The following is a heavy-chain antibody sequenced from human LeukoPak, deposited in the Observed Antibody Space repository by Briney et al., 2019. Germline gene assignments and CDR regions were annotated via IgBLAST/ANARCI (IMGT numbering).Heavy chain of an antibody. CDR3: ARDLDPPGIDYDYVWGSYGNDAFDI. V-gene: IGHV1-18*04. Sequence: ASVKVSCKASGYTFTGYYMHWVRQAPGQGLEWMGWISAYNGNTNYAQKLQGRVTMTTDTSTSTAYMELRSLRSDDTAVYYCARDLDPPGIDYDYVWGSYGNDAFDIWGQGTMVTVSS. J-gene: IGHJ3*02. CDR2: ISAYNGNT. CDR1: GYTFTGYY. D-gene: IGHD3-16*01.